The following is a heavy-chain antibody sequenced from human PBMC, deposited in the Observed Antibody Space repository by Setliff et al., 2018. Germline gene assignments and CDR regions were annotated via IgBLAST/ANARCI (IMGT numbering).Heavy chain of an antibody. CDR3: ARGLEGEDYFYYMDV. Sequence: LSLTCTVSGGSISSSNWWTWVRQPPGKGLEWIGEIYHSGSINYNPSLKSRVAMSVDKSKNQFSLKLTSVTAADTAVYYCARGLEGEDYFYYMDVWGKGNTVTVSS. CDR2: IYHSGSI. V-gene: IGHV4-4*02. D-gene: IGHD2-21*01. J-gene: IGHJ6*03. CDR1: GGSISSSNW.